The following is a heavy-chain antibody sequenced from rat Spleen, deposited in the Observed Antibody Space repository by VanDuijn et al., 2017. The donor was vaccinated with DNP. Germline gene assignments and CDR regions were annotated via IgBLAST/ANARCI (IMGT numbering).Heavy chain of an antibody. Sequence: QVQLKESGPGLVQPSQTLSLTCTVSGFSLTKYHVHWVRQPPGTGLEWMGVMWTGGSTEYNSVLKSRLSISRDTSKSQVFLKMNSLQTEDTATYFCARGLYFFDYWGQGVMVTVSS. CDR1: GFSLTKYH. CDR3: ARGLYFFDY. V-gene: IGHV2-32*01. J-gene: IGHJ2*01. CDR2: MWTGGST.